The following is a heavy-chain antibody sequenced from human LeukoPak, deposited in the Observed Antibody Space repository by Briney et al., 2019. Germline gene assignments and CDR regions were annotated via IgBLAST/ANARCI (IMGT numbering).Heavy chain of an antibody. CDR2: ISSSGSTI. J-gene: IGHJ4*02. V-gene: IGHV3-48*03. D-gene: IGHD6-13*01. Sequence: GGSLRLSCAASGFTFSSYEMNWVRQAPGKGLEWVSYISSSGSTIYYADSVKGRFTISRDNAKNSLYLQMNSLRAEDTAVYYCARSGYSSSWYVRGASDYWGQGTLVTVSS. CDR3: ARSGYSSSWYVRGASDY. CDR1: GFTFSSYE.